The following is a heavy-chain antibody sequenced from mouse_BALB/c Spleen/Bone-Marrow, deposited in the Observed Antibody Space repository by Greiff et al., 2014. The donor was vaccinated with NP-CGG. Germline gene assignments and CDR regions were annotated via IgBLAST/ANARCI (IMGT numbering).Heavy chain of an antibody. V-gene: IGHV14-3*02. Sequence: VQLQQSGPELVKPGASVKLSCTASGFNIKDTYMHWVKQRPEQGLEWIGRIDPANGNTKYDPKFQGKATITADTSSNTAYLQPSRLPTEVTAVYNCAAYCYVRSYGFDYWGQGTLVTVSA. D-gene: IGHD1-1*01. CDR2: IDPANGNT. J-gene: IGHJ3*01. CDR1: GFNIKDTY. CDR3: AAYCYVRSYGFDY.